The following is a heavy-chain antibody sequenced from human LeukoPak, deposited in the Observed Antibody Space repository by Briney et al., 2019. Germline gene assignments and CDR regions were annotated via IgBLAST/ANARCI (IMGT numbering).Heavy chain of an antibody. D-gene: IGHD3-3*01. CDR3: AKDTAGLVLRSPFDY. CDR1: GFTFSTYA. V-gene: IGHV3-23*01. J-gene: IGHJ4*02. Sequence: GGSLRLSCAASGFTFSTYAMNWVRQAPGKGLEWVSVIIVRGGSTYYADSVKGRFRISRDNSKNTLYLQMNSLRAEDTAVYYCAKDTAGLVLRSPFDYWGQGTLVTVSS. CDR2: IIVRGGST.